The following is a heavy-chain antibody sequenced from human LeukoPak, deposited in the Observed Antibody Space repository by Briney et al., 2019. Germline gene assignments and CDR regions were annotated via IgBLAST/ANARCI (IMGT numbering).Heavy chain of an antibody. D-gene: IGHD5-12*01. CDR3: GRVRTGNTGSPEYFED. V-gene: IGHV4-59*01. CDR2: LFYSGNT. J-gene: IGHJ1*01. CDR1: GGSISSYY. Sequence: SETLSLTCSVSGGSISSYYWSWIRQPPGKGLEWIGYLFYSGNTNSNPSLKSRVTILADTSKNQFSLRLNSVTAADTAVYFCGRVRTGNTGSPEYFEDWGQGTLVTVSS.